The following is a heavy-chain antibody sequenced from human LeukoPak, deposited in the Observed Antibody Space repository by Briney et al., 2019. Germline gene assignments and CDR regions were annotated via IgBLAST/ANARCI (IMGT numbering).Heavy chain of an antibody. D-gene: IGHD3-10*01. CDR3: ARDMGASPVRGDAFDI. CDR1: GYTFTGYY. J-gene: IGHJ3*02. Sequence: ASVKVSCKASGYTFTGYYMHWVRQAPGQGLEWMGWINPNSGGTNYAQKFQGRVTMTRDTSISTAYMELSRLRSEDTAVYYCARDMGASPVRGDAFDIWGQGTMVTVSS. CDR2: INPNSGGT. V-gene: IGHV1-2*02.